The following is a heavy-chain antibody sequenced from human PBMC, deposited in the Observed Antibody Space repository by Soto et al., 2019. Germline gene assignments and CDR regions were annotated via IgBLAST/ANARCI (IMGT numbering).Heavy chain of an antibody. Sequence: QVQLVQSGAEVKKPGSSVKVSCKASGGTFSSYAISWVRQAPGQGLEWMGGIIPIFGTANYAQKFQGRVTITADESTSTDYMELSSLRSEDTAVYYCARDPARRLRFLEWFSWGQGTLVTVSS. D-gene: IGHD3-3*01. CDR3: ARDPARRLRFLEWFS. CDR2: IIPIFGTA. V-gene: IGHV1-69*01. CDR1: GGTFSSYA. J-gene: IGHJ4*02.